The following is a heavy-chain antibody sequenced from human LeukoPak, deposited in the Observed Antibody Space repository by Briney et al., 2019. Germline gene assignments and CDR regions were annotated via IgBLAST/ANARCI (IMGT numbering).Heavy chain of an antibody. J-gene: IGHJ5*02. D-gene: IGHD6-6*01. CDR2: IIPIFGTA. V-gene: IGHV1-69*13. CDR3: ARDPSHSSSSGGWFDP. CDR1: GGTFSSYA. Sequence: SVKVSCKASGGTFSSYAISWVRQAPGQGLEWMGGIIPIFGTANYAQKFQGRVTITADESTSTAYMELSSLRSEDTAVYYCARDPSHSSSSGGWFDPWGQGTLVTVSS.